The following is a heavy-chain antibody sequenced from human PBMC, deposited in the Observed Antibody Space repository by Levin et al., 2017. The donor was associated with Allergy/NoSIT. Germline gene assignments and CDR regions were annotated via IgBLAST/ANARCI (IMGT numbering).Heavy chain of an antibody. CDR3: ARRRREVGYSGNYYVDY. D-gene: IGHD1-26*01. Sequence: GESLKISCKGSGYNFTSYWIGWVRQLPGKGLEWMGIIYPGDSNTRFSPSFQGQVTISADRSISTAYLQWSSLKASDTAIYYCARRRREVGYSGNYYVDYWGQGTLVTVSS. J-gene: IGHJ4*02. CDR1: GYNFTSYW. CDR2: IYPGDSNT. V-gene: IGHV5-51*01.